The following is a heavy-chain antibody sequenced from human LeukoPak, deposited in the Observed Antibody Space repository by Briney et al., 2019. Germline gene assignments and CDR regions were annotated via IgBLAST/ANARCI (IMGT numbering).Heavy chain of an antibody. CDR1: GFTFSSYA. Sequence: GGSLRLSCAASGFTFSSYAMHWVRQAPGKGLEWVAVISYDGSNKYYADSVKGRFTISRDNSKNTLYLQMNSLRAEDTAVYYCVQIVVNLDYWGQGTLVTVSS. V-gene: IGHV3-30*04. J-gene: IGHJ4*02. D-gene: IGHD3-22*01. CDR2: ISYDGSNK. CDR3: VQIVVNLDY.